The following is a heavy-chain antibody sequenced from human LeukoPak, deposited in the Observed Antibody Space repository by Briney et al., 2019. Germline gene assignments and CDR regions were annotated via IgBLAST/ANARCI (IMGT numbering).Heavy chain of an antibody. J-gene: IGHJ4*02. Sequence: ASVKVSCKASGYTFTAAYNIHWLRQAPGQGPEFMGWINPSSGDTRYAQKFQGRVTVTRDTLISTAYMELSSLTSDDTAVYYCARDPRGTYDYWGQGTLVTVSS. CDR2: INPSSGDT. CDR1: GYTFTAAYN. V-gene: IGHV1-2*02. CDR3: ARDPRGTYDY. D-gene: IGHD5-12*01.